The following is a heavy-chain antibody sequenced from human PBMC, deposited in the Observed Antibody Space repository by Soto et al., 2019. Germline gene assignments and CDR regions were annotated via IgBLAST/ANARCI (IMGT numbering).Heavy chain of an antibody. CDR3: AREKRGYSYGSFDY. Sequence: SETLSLTCTGSGGSISSGQYYWSWIRQPPGKGLEWIGYIYYSGSTYYNPSLKSRVTISVDTSKNQFSLKLSSVTAADTAVYYCAREKRGYSYGSFDYWGQGTLVT. J-gene: IGHJ4*02. D-gene: IGHD5-18*01. V-gene: IGHV4-30-4*01. CDR1: GGSISSGQYY. CDR2: IYYSGST.